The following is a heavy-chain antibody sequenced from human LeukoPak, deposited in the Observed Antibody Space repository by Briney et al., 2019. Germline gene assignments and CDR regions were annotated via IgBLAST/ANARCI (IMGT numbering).Heavy chain of an antibody. J-gene: IGHJ4*02. CDR1: GFTVSSNY. D-gene: IGHD5-24*01. V-gene: IGHV3-53*01. Sequence: GGSLRLSCVASGFTVSSNYMSWVRQAPGKGLEYVSVIYSDGRIYYADSVKGRFTISRENSRNTLYLQMNSLRAEDTAVYYCARGGDGYNSYPFDYWGQGTLVTVSS. CDR2: IYSDGRI. CDR3: ARGGDGYNSYPFDY.